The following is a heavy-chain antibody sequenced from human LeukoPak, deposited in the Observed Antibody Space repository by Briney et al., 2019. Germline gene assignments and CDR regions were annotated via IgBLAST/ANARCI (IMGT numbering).Heavy chain of an antibody. CDR3: ARDPRSSWYLGERFDP. Sequence: EASVKVSFKASGYTFTSYGISWVRQAPGQGLEWMGWISAYNGNTNYAQKLQGRVTMTTDTSTSTAYMELRSLRSDDTAVYYCARDPRSSWYLGERFDPWGQGTLVTVSS. CDR1: GYTFTSYG. V-gene: IGHV1-18*04. D-gene: IGHD6-13*01. CDR2: ISAYNGNT. J-gene: IGHJ5*02.